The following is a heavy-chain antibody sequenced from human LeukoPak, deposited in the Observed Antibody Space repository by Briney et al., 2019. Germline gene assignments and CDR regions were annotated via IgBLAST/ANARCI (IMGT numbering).Heavy chain of an antibody. Sequence: SETLSLTCTVSGGSVSDYYWSWIRQSPGKGLVWIGYIYYTGTSYNPSLKSRVTISADTSKNQFSLNLSSVTAADAAVYFCARRRWGYGSGSYAFWGQGTLVTVSS. V-gene: IGHV4-59*02. J-gene: IGHJ4*02. CDR1: GGSVSDYY. CDR2: IYYTGT. D-gene: IGHD3-10*01. CDR3: ARRRWGYGSGSYAF.